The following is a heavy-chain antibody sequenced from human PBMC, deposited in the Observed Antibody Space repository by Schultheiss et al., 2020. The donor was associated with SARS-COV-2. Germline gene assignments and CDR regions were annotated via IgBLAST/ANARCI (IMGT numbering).Heavy chain of an antibody. CDR3: ARGPIAVAGTVPPG. J-gene: IGHJ6*02. Sequence: SETLSLTCIVSGGSISSYYWSWIRQPPGKGLEWIGYIYYSGSTYYNPSLKSRVTISVDTSKNQFSLKLSSVTAADTAVYYCARGPIAVAGTVPPGWGQGTTVTVSS. CDR1: GGSISSYY. CDR2: IYYSGST. V-gene: IGHV4-59*12. D-gene: IGHD6-19*01.